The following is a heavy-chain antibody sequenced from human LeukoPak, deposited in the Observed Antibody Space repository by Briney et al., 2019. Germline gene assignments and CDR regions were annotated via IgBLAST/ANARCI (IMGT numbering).Heavy chain of an antibody. CDR2: INPNSGGT. CDR3: ARDRNDFWSGYSLYYYYMDV. D-gene: IGHD3-3*01. V-gene: IGHV1-2*02. J-gene: IGHJ6*03. CDR1: GYTFTGYY. Sequence: ASVKVSCKASGYTFTGYYMHWVRQAPGQGLEWMGWINPNSGGTNYAQKFQGRVTMTRDTSISTAYMELSRLRSDDTAVYYCARDRNDFWSGYSLYYYYMDVWGKGTTVTVSS.